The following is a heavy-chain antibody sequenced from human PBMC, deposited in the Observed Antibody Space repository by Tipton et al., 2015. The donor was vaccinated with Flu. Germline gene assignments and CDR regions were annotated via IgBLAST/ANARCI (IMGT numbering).Heavy chain of an antibody. J-gene: IGHJ4*02. CDR1: GFTFSSYE. CDR2: ISASDKTT. D-gene: IGHD6-19*01. V-gene: IGHV3-48*03. Sequence: SLRLSCAASGFTFSSYEMNWVRQAPGKGLEWLSYISASDKTTYYADSVKGRFTISRDNAKDSLYLLMNSLRAEDTAVYYCASSVAVTFDYWGQGTLVTVSS. CDR3: ASSVAVTFDY.